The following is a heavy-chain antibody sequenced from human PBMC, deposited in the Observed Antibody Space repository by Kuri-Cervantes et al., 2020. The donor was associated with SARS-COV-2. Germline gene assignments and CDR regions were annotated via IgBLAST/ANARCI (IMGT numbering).Heavy chain of an antibody. CDR3: ARGELGISDY. CDR1: GFTFSSYA. V-gene: IGHV3-23*01. D-gene: IGHD7-27*01. Sequence: GGSLRLSCAASGFTFSSYAMSWVRQAPGRGLEWVSAISGSGGSTYYADSVKGRFTISRDNAKNSLYLQMNSLRAEDTAVYYCARGELGISDYWGQGTLVTVSS. CDR2: ISGSGGST. J-gene: IGHJ4*02.